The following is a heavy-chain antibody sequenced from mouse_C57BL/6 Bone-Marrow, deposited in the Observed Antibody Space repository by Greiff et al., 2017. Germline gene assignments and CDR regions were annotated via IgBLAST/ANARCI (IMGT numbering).Heavy chain of an antibody. CDR1: GYTFTDYY. D-gene: IGHD1-1*01. CDR2: IYPGSGNT. V-gene: IGHV1-76*01. Sequence: QVQLQQSGAELVRPGASVKLSCKASGYTFTDYYINWVKQRPGQGLEWIARIYPGSGNTYYNEKFKGKGTLTAEKSSSTAYMQLSSLTSEDSAVYFCARGDYGSSYWYFDVWGTGTTVTVSS. J-gene: IGHJ1*03. CDR3: ARGDYGSSYWYFDV.